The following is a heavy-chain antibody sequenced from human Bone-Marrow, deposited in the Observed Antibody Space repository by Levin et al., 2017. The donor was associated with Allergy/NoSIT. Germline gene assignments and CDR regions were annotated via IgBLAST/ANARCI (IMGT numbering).Heavy chain of an antibody. J-gene: IGHJ3*01. D-gene: IGHD4/OR15-4a*01. V-gene: IGHV3-74*01. CDR1: GFTFSVYW. CDR2: INGYGSGT. CDR3: TRALTPGDAFDV. Sequence: GESLKISCAASGFTFSVYWMHWVRQAPGKGLVWVSRINGYGSGTNHADSVKGRFIISRDNAKNTLYLQMDSLRVEDTAVYYCTRALTPGDAFDVWGQGTMVAVSS.